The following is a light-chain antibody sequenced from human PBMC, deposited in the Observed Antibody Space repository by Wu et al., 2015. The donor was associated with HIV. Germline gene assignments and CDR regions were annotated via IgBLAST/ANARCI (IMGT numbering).Light chain of an antibody. V-gene: IGKV3-11*01. CDR2: VXP. J-gene: IGKJ1*01. CDR3: QQRSAWPWT. Sequence: WYQPETYGHDPQAPPSMVXPSGRLASSQVSGSGSETDFTLTISSLEPEDFALYYCQQRSAWPWTFGQGTRVEIK.